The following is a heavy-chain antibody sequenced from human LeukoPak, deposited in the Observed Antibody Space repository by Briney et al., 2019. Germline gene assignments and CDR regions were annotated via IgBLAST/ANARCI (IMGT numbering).Heavy chain of an antibody. V-gene: IGHV1-46*01. CDR3: ARDYYGSGSSPSDFDY. D-gene: IGHD3-10*01. J-gene: IGHJ4*02. CDR1: GYTFASYY. CDR2: INPSSGAS. Sequence: AAVKVSCKASGYTFASYYMHWVRQAPGQGLEWMGIINPSSGASRYAQKFQGRVSMTRDTSTSTVYMELSSLRSEDTAVYYCARDYYGSGSSPSDFDYWGQGTLVTVSS.